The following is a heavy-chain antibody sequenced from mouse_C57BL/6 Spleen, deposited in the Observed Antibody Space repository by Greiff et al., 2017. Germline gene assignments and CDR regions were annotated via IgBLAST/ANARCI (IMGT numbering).Heavy chain of an antibody. CDR2: IYPRSGNT. CDR1: GYTFTSYG. J-gene: IGHJ4*01. D-gene: IGHD2-2*01. Sequence: QVPLQQSGAELARPGASVKLSCKASGYTFTSYGISWVKQRTGQGLEWIGEIYPRSGNTYYNETFKGKATLSADKCTSTSYMEIRVLTSEDSAVYFCARRESYYCYDDAIDYWGQGTSVTVSS. CDR3: ARRESYYCYDDAIDY. V-gene: IGHV1-81*01.